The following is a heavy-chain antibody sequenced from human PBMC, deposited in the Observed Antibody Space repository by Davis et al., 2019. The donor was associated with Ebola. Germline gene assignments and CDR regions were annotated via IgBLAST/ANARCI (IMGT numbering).Heavy chain of an antibody. CDR3: ARGPGVRFLEWFLFDY. J-gene: IGHJ4*02. D-gene: IGHD3-3*01. CDR2: INHSGST. V-gene: IGHV4-34*01. Sequence: SETLSPTCTVSGGSISSYYWSWIRQPPGKGLEWIGEINHSGSTHYNPSLKSRVTISVDTSKNQSSLKLSSVTAADTAVYYCARGPGVRFLEWFLFDYWGQGTLVTVSS. CDR1: GGSISSYY.